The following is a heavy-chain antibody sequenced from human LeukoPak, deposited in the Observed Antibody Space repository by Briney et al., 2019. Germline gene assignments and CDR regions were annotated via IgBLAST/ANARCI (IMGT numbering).Heavy chain of an antibody. CDR2: ISSSSSYI. Sequence: GGSLRPSCAASGFTFSSYSMNWVRQAPGKGLEWVSSISSSSSYIYYADSVKGRFTISRDNAKNSLYLQMNSLRAEDTAVYYCARDPYYDILTGYPQNYWGQGTLVTVSS. V-gene: IGHV3-21*01. D-gene: IGHD3-9*01. CDR3: ARDPYYDILTGYPQNY. CDR1: GFTFSSYS. J-gene: IGHJ4*02.